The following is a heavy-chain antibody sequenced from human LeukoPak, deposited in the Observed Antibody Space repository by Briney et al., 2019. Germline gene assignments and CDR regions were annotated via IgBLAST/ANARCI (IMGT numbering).Heavy chain of an antibody. D-gene: IGHD2-2*01. Sequence: ASVKVSCKGSGYIFPDYYIYWVRQAPGQGLEWMGRINPNSGSTNYAQKFQGRVTVTRDTSISTVYMELSRLRSDDTAVYYCARDGGYCSSGTVCYSQAEYYYYGMDVWGQGTTVTVSS. CDR3: ARDGGYCSSGTVCYSQAEYYYYGMDV. V-gene: IGHV1-2*06. CDR2: INPNSGST. CDR1: GYIFPDYY. J-gene: IGHJ6*02.